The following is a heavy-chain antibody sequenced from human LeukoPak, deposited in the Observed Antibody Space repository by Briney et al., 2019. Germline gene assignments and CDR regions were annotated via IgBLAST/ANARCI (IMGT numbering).Heavy chain of an antibody. J-gene: IGHJ4*02. V-gene: IGHV1-69*05. Sequence: ASVKVSCKASGGTFSSYAISWVRQAPGQGLEWMGRIIPIFGTANYAQKFQGRVTITTDESTRTAYMELSSLRSEDTAVYYCARDHYYDSSGYLGYFDYWGQGTLVTVSS. D-gene: IGHD3-22*01. CDR3: ARDHYYDSSGYLGYFDY. CDR2: IIPIFGTA. CDR1: GGTFSSYA.